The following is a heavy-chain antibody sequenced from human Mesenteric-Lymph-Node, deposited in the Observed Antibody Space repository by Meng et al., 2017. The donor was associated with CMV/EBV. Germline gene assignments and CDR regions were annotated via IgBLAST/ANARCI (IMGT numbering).Heavy chain of an antibody. J-gene: IGHJ6*02. CDR3: ANYDFWSGYPHDYYYGMDV. CDR2: IAPDGSGK. CDR1: GFTFSTSW. Sequence: GESLKISCGASGFTFSTSWMGWVRQAPGRGLEWVAHIAPDGSGKSYVDSVKGRFTISRDNAQKSLYLQMDSLRAEDTAVYYCANYDFWSGYPHDYYYGMDVWGQGTTVTVSS. D-gene: IGHD3-3*01. V-gene: IGHV3-7*01.